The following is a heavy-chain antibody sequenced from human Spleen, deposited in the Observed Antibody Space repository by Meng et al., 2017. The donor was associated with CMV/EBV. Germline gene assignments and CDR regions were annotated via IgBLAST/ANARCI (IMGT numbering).Heavy chain of an antibody. CDR1: TFTNYS. D-gene: IGHD1-26*01. Sequence: TFTNYSISWVRQAPGQGPEWMGRIISKVGVANYAQKFQGRITITADRHKNTVYMDLSSLRSEDTAVYFCARDTLGPESPAGGLGGFDLWGRGTLVTVSS. J-gene: IGHJ2*01. V-gene: IGHV1-69*04. CDR3: ARDTLGPESPAGGLGGFDL. CDR2: IISKVGVA.